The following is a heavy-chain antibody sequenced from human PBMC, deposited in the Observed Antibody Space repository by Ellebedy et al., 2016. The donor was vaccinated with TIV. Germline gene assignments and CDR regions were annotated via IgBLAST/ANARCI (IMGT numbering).Heavy chain of an antibody. Sequence: SLKISXAASGFTFDDYAMHWVRQAPGKGLEWVSGISWNSGSIGYADSVKGRFTISRDNAKNSLYLQMNSLRAEDTALYYCVYQSLGVVVALDAFDIWGQGTMVTVSS. CDR1: GFTFDDYA. J-gene: IGHJ3*02. CDR2: ISWNSGSI. D-gene: IGHD3-22*01. CDR3: VYQSLGVVVALDAFDI. V-gene: IGHV3-9*01.